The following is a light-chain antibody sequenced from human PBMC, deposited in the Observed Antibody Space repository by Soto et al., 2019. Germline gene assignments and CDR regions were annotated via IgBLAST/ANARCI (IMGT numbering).Light chain of an antibody. Sequence: EIVMTQSPATLSVSPGERATLSCRASQSVSSNLAWYQQKPGQAPRLLIYGASTSATGIPARFSGSGSGTEVTLTISRLQSEDFAVYYCQQYNTRLLTFGQGTKLELK. CDR1: QSVSSN. CDR3: QQYNTRLLT. CDR2: GAS. V-gene: IGKV3-15*01. J-gene: IGKJ2*01.